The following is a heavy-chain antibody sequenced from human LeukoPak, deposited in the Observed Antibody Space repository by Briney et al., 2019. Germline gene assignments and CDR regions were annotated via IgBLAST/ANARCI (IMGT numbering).Heavy chain of an antibody. V-gene: IGHV1-46*01. J-gene: IGHJ4*02. CDR3: ARALPGYCSSTSCYKSYYFDY. CDR2: INPSGGST. CDR1: GYTFTSYY. Sequence: ASVKVSCKASGYTFTSYYMHWVRQAPGQGLEWMGIINPSGGSTSYAQKFQGRVTMTRDTSTSTVYMELSSLRSEDTAVYYCARALPGYCSSTSCYKSYYFDYWGQGTLVTVSS. D-gene: IGHD2-2*02.